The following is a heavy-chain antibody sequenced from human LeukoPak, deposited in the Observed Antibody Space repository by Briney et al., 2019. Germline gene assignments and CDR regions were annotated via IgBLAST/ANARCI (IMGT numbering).Heavy chain of an antibody. Sequence: GGSLRLSCAASGFTFSSYSMNWVRQAPGKGLEWVSSISSSSSYIYYADSVKGRFTISRDNAKNSLYLQMNSLRAEDTAVYYCASTIAARRGNFDYWGQGTLVTASS. CDR2: ISSSSSYI. V-gene: IGHV3-21*01. CDR1: GFTFSSYS. CDR3: ASTIAARRGNFDY. J-gene: IGHJ4*02. D-gene: IGHD6-6*01.